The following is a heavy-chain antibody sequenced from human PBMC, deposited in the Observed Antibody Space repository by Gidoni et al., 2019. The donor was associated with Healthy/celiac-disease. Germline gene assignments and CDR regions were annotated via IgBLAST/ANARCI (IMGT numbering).Heavy chain of an antibody. CDR2: IYYSGST. D-gene: IGHD2-2*01. Sequence: QVQLQESGPGLVKPSETLSLTCTVSGGSISSYYWSWIRQPPGKGLEWIGYIYYSGSTNYNPSLKSRVTISVDTSKNQFSLKLSSVTAADTAVYYCARVESLSGAIFWGQGTLVTVSS. V-gene: IGHV4-59*01. CDR1: GGSISSYY. J-gene: IGHJ4*02. CDR3: ARVESLSGAIF.